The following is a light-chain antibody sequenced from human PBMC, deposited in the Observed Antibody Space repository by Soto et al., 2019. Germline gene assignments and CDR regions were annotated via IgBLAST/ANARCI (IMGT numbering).Light chain of an antibody. CDR2: EVS. J-gene: IGLJ1*01. CDR1: SSDVGGFQY. Sequence: QSALTQPPSASGSPGQSVTISCTGTSSDVGGFQYVSWYQQHPGKAPKVMIYEVSQRPSGVPDRFSGSKSGNTASLTVSGLQAEDEADYYCSSYTDTNTFVFGTGTKVPS. V-gene: IGLV2-8*01. CDR3: SSYTDTNTFV.